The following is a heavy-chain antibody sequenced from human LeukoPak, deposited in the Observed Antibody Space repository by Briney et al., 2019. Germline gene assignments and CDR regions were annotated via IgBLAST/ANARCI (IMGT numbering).Heavy chain of an antibody. J-gene: IGHJ4*02. D-gene: IGHD2-15*01. CDR2: ISSSSSYI. CDR3: ARDILAADDY. V-gene: IGHV3-21*01. Sequence: GGSLRLSCAASGFTFSRYSMNWVRQAPGKGLEWVSSISSSSSYIYYADSVKGRFTISRDNAKNSLYLQMNSLRAEDTAVYYCARDILAADDYWGQGTLVTVSS. CDR1: GFTFSRYS.